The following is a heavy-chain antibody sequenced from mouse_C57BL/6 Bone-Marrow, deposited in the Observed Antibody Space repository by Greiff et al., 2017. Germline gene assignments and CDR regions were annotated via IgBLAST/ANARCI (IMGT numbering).Heavy chain of an antibody. J-gene: IGHJ1*03. CDR1: GYAFSSSW. CDR3: ARWPTVVATRYFDV. Sequence: QVQLQQSGPELVKPGASVKISCKASGYAFSSSWMNWVKQRPGKGLEWIGRIYPGDGDTNYNGKFKGKATLTADKSSSTAYMQLSSLTSEDSAVYFWARWPTVVATRYFDVWGKGTTVTVSS. CDR2: IYPGDGDT. V-gene: IGHV1-82*01. D-gene: IGHD1-1*01.